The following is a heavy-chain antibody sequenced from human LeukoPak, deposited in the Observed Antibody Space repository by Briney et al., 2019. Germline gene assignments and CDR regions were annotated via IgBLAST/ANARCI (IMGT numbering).Heavy chain of an antibody. V-gene: IGHV4-59*01. CDR2: IYYSGST. CDR1: GGSISSYY. D-gene: IGHD1-14*01. CDR3: ARGARRVYYYYGMDV. Sequence: SETLSLTGTVSGGSISSYYWSWIRQPPGKGLEWIGYIYYSGSTNYNPSLKSRVTISVDTSKNQFSLKLSSVTAADTAVYYCARGARRVYYYYGMDVWGQGTTVTVSS. J-gene: IGHJ6*02.